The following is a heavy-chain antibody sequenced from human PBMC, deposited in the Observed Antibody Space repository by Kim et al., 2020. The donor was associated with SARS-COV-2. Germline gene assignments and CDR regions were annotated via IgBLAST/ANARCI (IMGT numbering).Heavy chain of an antibody. Sequence: GGSLRLSCAASGFTFSSYGMHWVRQAPGKGLEWVAVIWYDGSNKYYADSVKGRFTISRDNSKNTLYLQMNSLRAEDTAVYYCARVTDGFGESHMYYYYGMDVWGQGTTVTVSS. V-gene: IGHV3-33*01. D-gene: IGHD3-10*01. CDR1: GFTFSSYG. J-gene: IGHJ6*02. CDR2: IWYDGSNK. CDR3: ARVTDGFGESHMYYYYGMDV.